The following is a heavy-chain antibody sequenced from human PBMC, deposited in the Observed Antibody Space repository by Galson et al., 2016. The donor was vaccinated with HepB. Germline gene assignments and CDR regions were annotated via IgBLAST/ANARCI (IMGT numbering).Heavy chain of an antibody. CDR3: AKDWGYCGGDCPVYFDL. Sequence: SLRLSCAASGFTFSHFAMSWVRQAPGKGLEWFSASSAGADRSYSADSVKGRFTISRDNSKNTLYLQMNSLRTEDTAVYYCAKDWGYCGGDCPVYFDLWGRGTLVTVSS. CDR1: GFTFSHFA. J-gene: IGHJ2*01. D-gene: IGHD2-21*02. CDR2: SSAGADRS. V-gene: IGHV3-23*01.